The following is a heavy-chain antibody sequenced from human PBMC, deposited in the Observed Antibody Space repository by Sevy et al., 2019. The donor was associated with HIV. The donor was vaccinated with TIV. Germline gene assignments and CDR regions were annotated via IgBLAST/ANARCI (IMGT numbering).Heavy chain of an antibody. Sequence: GGSLRLSCAASGFTFSNAWMSWVRQAPGKGLEWVGRIKSKTDGGTTDYAAPVKGRFTISRDDSKNTLYLQMNSLKTEDTAVYYCTTGQAVATIQYYYYGMDVWGQGTTVTVSS. D-gene: IGHD5-12*01. CDR3: TTGQAVATIQYYYYGMDV. CDR2: IKSKTDGGTT. V-gene: IGHV3-15*01. J-gene: IGHJ6*02. CDR1: GFTFSNAW.